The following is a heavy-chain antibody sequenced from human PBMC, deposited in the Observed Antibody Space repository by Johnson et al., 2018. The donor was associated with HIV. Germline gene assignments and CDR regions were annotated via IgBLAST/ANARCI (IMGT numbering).Heavy chain of an antibody. Sequence: QVQLVESGGGVVQPGRSLRLSCAASGFTFSSYAMHWVRQAPGKGLEWVAVVSYDGGNKYYADSVKGRFTISRDNSRNTLYLQMNSLRAEDTAVYYCARETGIAVAGTFHFWGQGTMVTVSS. D-gene: IGHD6-19*01. CDR2: VSYDGGNK. CDR1: GFTFSSYA. J-gene: IGHJ3*01. V-gene: IGHV3-30-3*01. CDR3: ARETGIAVAGTFHF.